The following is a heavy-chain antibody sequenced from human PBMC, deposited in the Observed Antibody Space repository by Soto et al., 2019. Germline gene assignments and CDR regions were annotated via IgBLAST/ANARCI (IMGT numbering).Heavy chain of an antibody. CDR2: IKSIADGGTT. Sequence: GGSLSLSCATSGFTFSNAWMAWVRQAPGKGLEWVGRIKSIADGGTTNYAAPVKGRFSISRHDSENTLYLQMNSLRVEDTGIYYCHTPHGRNAFDIWGPGTVVTVSS. CDR1: GFTFSNAW. CDR3: HTPHGRNAFDI. D-gene: IGHD2-8*01. J-gene: IGHJ3*02. V-gene: IGHV3-15*01.